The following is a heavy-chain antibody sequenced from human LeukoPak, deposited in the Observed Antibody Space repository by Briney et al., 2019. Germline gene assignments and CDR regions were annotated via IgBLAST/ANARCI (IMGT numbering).Heavy chain of an antibody. CDR1: GGSISSSSYY. CDR3: ARHPIGKLNRLAFDI. V-gene: IGHV4-39*01. D-gene: IGHD1-14*01. Sequence: PSETLSPTCTVSGGSISSSSYYWGWIRQPPGKGLEWIGSIYYSGSTYYNPSLKSRVTISVDTSKNQFSLKLSSVTAADTAVYYCARHPIGKLNRLAFDIWGQGTMVTVSS. CDR2: IYYSGST. J-gene: IGHJ3*02.